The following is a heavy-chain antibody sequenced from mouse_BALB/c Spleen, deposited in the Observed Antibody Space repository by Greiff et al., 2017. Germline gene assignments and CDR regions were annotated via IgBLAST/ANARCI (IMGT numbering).Heavy chain of an antibody. J-gene: IGHJ2*01. CDR1: GFTFSSYA. CDR2: ISSGGST. Sequence: VQLKESGGGLVKPGGSLKLSCAASGFTFSSYAMSWVRQTPEKRLEWVASISSGGSTYYPDSVKGRFTISRDNARNILYLQMSSLRSEDTAMYYCASGNYFDYWGQGTTLTVSS. CDR3: ASGNYFDY. V-gene: IGHV5-6-5*01.